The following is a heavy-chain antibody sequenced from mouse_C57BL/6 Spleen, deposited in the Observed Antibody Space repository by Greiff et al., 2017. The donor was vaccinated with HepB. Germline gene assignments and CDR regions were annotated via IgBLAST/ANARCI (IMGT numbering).Heavy chain of an antibody. D-gene: IGHD2-4*01. CDR2: ISSGSSTI. CDR1: GFTFSDYG. Sequence: EVKVVESGGGLVKPGGSLKLSCAASGFTFSDYGMHWVRQAPEKGLEWVAYISSGSSTIYYADTVKGRFTISRDNAKNTLFLQMTSLRSEDTAMYYCARERIYYDYEKNYAMDYWGQGTSVTVSS. CDR3: ARERIYYDYEKNYAMDY. V-gene: IGHV5-17*01. J-gene: IGHJ4*01.